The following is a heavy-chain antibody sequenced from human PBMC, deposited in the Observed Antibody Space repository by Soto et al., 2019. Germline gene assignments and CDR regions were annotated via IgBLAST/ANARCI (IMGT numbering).Heavy chain of an antibody. CDR2: FYYGVST. CDR1: GYSITSGYY. J-gene: IGHJ4*02. CDR3: TRVVDGLDY. Sequence: SETLSLTCDVSGYSITSGYYWVWVRQPPGKGLEWIGSFYYGVSTFYNPSLKSRVTISVDASKNNFSLWLTSVTAADTAVYFFTRVVDGLDYWGQGILVTVSS. D-gene: IGHD5-12*01. V-gene: IGHV4-38-2*01.